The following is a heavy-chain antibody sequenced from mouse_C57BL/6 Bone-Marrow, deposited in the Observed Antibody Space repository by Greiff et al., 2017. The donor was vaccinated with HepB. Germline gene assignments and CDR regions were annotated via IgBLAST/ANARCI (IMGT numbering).Heavy chain of an antibody. D-gene: IGHD1-1*01. V-gene: IGHV1-82*01. J-gene: IGHJ3*01. CDR1: GYAFSSSW. Sequence: QVQLQQSGPELVKPGASVKISCKASGYAFSSSWMNWVKQRPGKGLGWIGRIYPGDGDTNYNGKFKGKATLTADKSSSTAYMQLSSLTSEDSAVYFCARWGTTGSRGFAYWGQGTLVTVSA. CDR3: ARWGTTGSRGFAY. CDR2: IYPGDGDT.